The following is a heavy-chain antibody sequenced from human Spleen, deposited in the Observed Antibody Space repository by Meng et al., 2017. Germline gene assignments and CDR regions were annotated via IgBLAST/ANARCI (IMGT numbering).Heavy chain of an antibody. CDR3: AAGYCTSISCHHKGDAFDI. J-gene: IGHJ3*02. D-gene: IGHD2-2*01. V-gene: IGHV1-46*01. CDR2: INPSGGST. Sequence: ASVKVSCKASGYTFTSYYMHWVRQAPGQGLEWMGIINPSGGSTSYAQKFQGRVTMTRDTSIPTAYMELSTLRSDDTAVYYCAAGYCTSISCHHKGDAFDIWGQGTMVTVSS. CDR1: GYTFTSYY.